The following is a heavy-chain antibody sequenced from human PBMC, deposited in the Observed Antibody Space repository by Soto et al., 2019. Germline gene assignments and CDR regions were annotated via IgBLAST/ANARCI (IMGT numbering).Heavy chain of an antibody. CDR2: FWYDGVSK. CDR3: VKEIMVRDPGGYYGLDV. CDR1: GFAFPYYG. V-gene: IGHV3-30*02. D-gene: IGHD3-10*01. J-gene: IGHJ6*02. Sequence: GGSLRLSCTASGFAFPYYGMHWVRQAPGKGLEWVAVFWYDGVSKYYADSVKGRFTISRDNSRNMVNLEMNSLRVEDTAVYYCVKEIMVRDPGGYYGLDVWGQGTTVTVSS.